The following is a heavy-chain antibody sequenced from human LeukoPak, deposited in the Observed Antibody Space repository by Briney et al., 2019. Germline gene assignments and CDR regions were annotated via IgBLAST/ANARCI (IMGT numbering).Heavy chain of an antibody. CDR1: GFTFSSYA. CDR2: ITGSGGST. V-gene: IGHV3-23*01. CDR3: AKDPHARITGTTLY. D-gene: IGHD1-20*01. Sequence: GGSLRLSCVASGFTFSSYAMSWVRQAPGKGLEWVSHITGSGGSTYYADSVKGRFTISRDNSEDTLYLQMNSLRAEDTAFYYCAKDPHARITGTTLYWGQGTLVTVSS. J-gene: IGHJ4*02.